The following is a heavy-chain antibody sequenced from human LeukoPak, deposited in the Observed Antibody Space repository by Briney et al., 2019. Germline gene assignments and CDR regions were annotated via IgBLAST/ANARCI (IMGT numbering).Heavy chain of an antibody. CDR3: ARGREAARPPLDY. V-gene: IGHV3-48*01. D-gene: IGHD6-6*01. Sequence: PGGSLRLSCAASRFTFSNYGVNWVRQAPGKGLEWVSYINSRSSTIYYADSVRGRFTISRDNSKNTLYLQMNSLRAEDTAVYYCARGREAARPPLDYWGQGTLVTVSS. CDR1: RFTFSNYG. J-gene: IGHJ4*02. CDR2: INSRSSTI.